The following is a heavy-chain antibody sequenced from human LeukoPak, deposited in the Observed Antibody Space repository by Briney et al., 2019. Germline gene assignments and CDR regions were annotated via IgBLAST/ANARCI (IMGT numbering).Heavy chain of an antibody. CDR2: IYPGDSDT. CDR3: ARPSTSWSHAFDI. J-gene: IGHJ3*02. CDR1: GYSFTRYW. D-gene: IGHD2-2*01. Sequence: GESLKISCKGSGYSFTRYWIGWVRQMPGKGLEWMGIIYPGDSDTRYSPSFQGQVTISADKSISTAYLQWSSLKASDTAMYYCARPSTSWSHAFDIWGHGTMVTVSS. V-gene: IGHV5-51*01.